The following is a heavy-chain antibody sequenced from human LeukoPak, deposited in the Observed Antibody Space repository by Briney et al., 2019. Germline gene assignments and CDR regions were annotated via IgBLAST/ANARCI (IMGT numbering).Heavy chain of an antibody. CDR1: GFTFSSYG. CDR3: ARGPGYCSGGSCYLGSHFDY. Sequence: GGSLRLSCAASGFTFSSYGMHWVRQAPGKGLEWVAVIWYDGSNKYYADSVKGRFTISRDNSKNTLYLQMNSLRAEDTAVYYCARGPGYCSGGSCYLGSHFDYWGQGTLVTVSS. CDR2: IWYDGSNK. J-gene: IGHJ4*02. D-gene: IGHD2-15*01. V-gene: IGHV3-33*08.